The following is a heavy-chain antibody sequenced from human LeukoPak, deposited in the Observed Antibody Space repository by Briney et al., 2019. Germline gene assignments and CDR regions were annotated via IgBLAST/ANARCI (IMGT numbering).Heavy chain of an antibody. V-gene: IGHV3-33*01. Sequence: GGSLRLSCAASGFAFSTYGMHWVRRAPGKGLEWVAVIWADGTNERYADSVKGRITISRDNSKNTLFLQMNSLRAEDTAVYYCTGDKGSGSYLGAFDIWGQGTIVTVSS. CDR1: GFAFSTYG. CDR3: TGDKGSGSYLGAFDI. CDR2: IWADGTNE. D-gene: IGHD3-10*01. J-gene: IGHJ3*02.